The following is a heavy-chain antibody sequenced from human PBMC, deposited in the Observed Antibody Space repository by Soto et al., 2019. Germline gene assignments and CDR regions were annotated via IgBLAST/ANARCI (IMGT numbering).Heavy chain of an antibody. CDR2: VYHTGDT. V-gene: IGHV4-4*02. CDR3: PREIVAAAGNNYFDP. CDR1: GGTVASSHW. J-gene: IGHJ5*02. Sequence: SETLSLTCGVSGGTVASSHWWSWVRQSPGGGLEWIGNVYHTGDTNFNPSLQSRVTISVDKSNNQFSLRLNSLTAADTAVYFCPREIVAAAGNNYFDPWGPGTLVTVSS. D-gene: IGHD5-12*01.